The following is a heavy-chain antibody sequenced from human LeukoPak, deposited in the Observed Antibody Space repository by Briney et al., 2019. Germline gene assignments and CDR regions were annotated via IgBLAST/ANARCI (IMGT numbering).Heavy chain of an antibody. J-gene: IGHJ4*02. Sequence: SETLSPTCAVYGGSFSGYYWSWIRQPPGKGLEWIGEINHSGSTNYNPSLKSRVTISVDTSKNQFSLKLSSVTAADTAVYYCARGRVDIVVVPAAMSRYFDYWGQGTLVTVSS. CDR2: INHSGST. V-gene: IGHV4-34*01. CDR3: ARGRVDIVVVPAAMSRYFDY. D-gene: IGHD2-2*03. CDR1: GGSFSGYY.